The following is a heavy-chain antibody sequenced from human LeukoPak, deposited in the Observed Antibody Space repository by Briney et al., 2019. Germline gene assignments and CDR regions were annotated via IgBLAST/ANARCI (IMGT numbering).Heavy chain of an antibody. V-gene: IGHV1-18*01. CDR2: ISAQHGQT. CDR3: ARGGSGRNDAFDI. D-gene: IGHD3-10*01. Sequence: ASVKVSCKTSGYSENFYGITWVRQVAGQGLEWMGWISAQHGQTEYAPNSQGRVTMTTDTSTSTAYMELRSLRSDDTAVYYCARGGSGRNDAFDIWGQGTMVTVSS. J-gene: IGHJ3*02. CDR1: GYSENFYG.